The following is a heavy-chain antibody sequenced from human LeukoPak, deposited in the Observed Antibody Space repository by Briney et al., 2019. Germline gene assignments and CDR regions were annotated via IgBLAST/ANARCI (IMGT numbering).Heavy chain of an antibody. CDR2: ISYDGSNK. V-gene: IGHV3-30-3*01. CDR1: GFTFSSYA. Sequence: GGSLRLSCAASGFTFSSYAMHWVRQAPGKGLEWVAVISYDGSNKYYADSVKGRFTISRDNSKNTLYLQMNSLRAEDTAVYYCARDGYSSSWYVDFFDYWGQGTLVTVSS. CDR3: ARDGYSSSWYVDFFDY. J-gene: IGHJ4*02. D-gene: IGHD6-13*01.